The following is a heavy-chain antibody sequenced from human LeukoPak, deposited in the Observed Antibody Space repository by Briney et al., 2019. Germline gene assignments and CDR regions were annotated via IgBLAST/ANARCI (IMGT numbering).Heavy chain of an antibody. Sequence: ASVTVFCKASGYPFTSYDINWVRQAPGQGLEWMGWMNPNSGNTGYAQKFQGRVTMTRNTYTSTAYMELSSLRSEDTAVYYCARVWGSPDFWGQGTLVTVSS. V-gene: IGHV1-8*01. J-gene: IGHJ4*02. CDR2: MNPNSGNT. CDR3: ARVWGSPDF. D-gene: IGHD3-16*01. CDR1: GYPFTSYD.